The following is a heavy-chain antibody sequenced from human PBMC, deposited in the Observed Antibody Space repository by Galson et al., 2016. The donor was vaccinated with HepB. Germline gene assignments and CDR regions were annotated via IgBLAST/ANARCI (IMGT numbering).Heavy chain of an antibody. V-gene: IGHV1-3*01. CDR3: ARTLMGTYELDY. CDR1: RYTFTRYA. D-gene: IGHD3-22*01. J-gene: IGHJ4*02. Sequence: SVKVSCKASRYTFTRYAIHWVRQAPGQRLEWMGWINGGDSDRRYSRVFQDRLAITTDTSASTAYVELSDLAPEDTAVYFCARTLMGTYELDYWGQGTLVTVSS. CDR2: INGGDSDR.